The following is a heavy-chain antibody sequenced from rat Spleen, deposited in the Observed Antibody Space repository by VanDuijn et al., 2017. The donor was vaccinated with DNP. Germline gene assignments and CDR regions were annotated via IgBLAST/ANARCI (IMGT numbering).Heavy chain of an antibody. J-gene: IGHJ2*01. D-gene: IGHD5-1*01. CDR1: GFTFSSYW. CDR2: ISYDGGST. CDR3: ARHSGSHDY. Sequence: EVHLVETGGGLVQPGRSLKLSCVTAGFTFSSYWMYWIRQAPGKGLEWVASISYDGGSTYYRDSVKGRFTISRDNAKSTLYLQMNSLRSEDMATYYCARHSGSHDYWGQGVMVTVSS. V-gene: IGHV5-58*01.